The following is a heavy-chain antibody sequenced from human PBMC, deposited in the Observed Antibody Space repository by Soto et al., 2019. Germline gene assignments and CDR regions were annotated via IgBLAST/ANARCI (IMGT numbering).Heavy chain of an antibody. CDR1: GYSFTSYW. CDR2: IDPSDSYT. J-gene: IGHJ6*02. Sequence: GESLKISCKGSGYSFTSYWISWVRQMPGKGLEWMGRIDPSDSYTNYSPSFQGHVTISADKSISTAYLQWSSLKASDTAMYYCARHPALDDFWSGYYYYYGMDVWGQGTTVTVSS. V-gene: IGHV5-10-1*01. D-gene: IGHD3-3*01. CDR3: ARHPALDDFWSGYYYYYGMDV.